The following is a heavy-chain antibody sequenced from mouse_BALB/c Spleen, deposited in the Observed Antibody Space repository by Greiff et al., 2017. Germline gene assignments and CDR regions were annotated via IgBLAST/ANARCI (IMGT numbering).Heavy chain of an antibody. V-gene: IGHV3-2*02. J-gene: IGHJ4*01. Sequence: EVQLQQSGPGLVKPSQSLSLTCTVTGYSITSDYAWNWIRQFPGNKLEWMGYISYSGSTSYNPSLKSRISITRDTSKNQFFLQLNSVTTEDTATYYCARSEHYYAMDYWGQGTSVTVSS. CDR3: ARSEHYYAMDY. CDR1: GYSITSDYA. CDR2: ISYSGST.